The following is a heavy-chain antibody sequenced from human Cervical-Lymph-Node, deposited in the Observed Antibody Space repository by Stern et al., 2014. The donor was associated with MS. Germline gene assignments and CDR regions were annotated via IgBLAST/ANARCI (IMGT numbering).Heavy chain of an antibody. D-gene: IGHD1-1*01. CDR1: GFIFSNHW. J-gene: IGHJ4*02. CDR3: AHWNDGR. V-gene: IGHV3-74*01. CDR2: INSDGRST. Sequence: EVQLVESGGGLVQPGGSLRLSCAASGFIFSNHWMHWVRQAPGKGLVWVSRINSDGRSTSYADSVKGRFTISRDNAKNTLYLQMNSLTAEDTAVYYCAHWNDGRWGQGTLVTVSS.